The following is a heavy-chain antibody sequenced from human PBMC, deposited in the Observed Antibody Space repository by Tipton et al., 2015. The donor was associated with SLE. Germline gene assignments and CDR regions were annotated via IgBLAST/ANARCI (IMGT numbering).Heavy chain of an antibody. D-gene: IGHD3-22*01. J-gene: IGHJ4*02. CDR3: ARSLTYYYDSSGLLGY. CDR1: GFTVSSNY. V-gene: IGHV3-66*02. CDR2: IYSGGST. Sequence: SLRLSCAASGFTVSSNYMSWVRQAPGKGLEWVSVIYSGGSTYYAESVKGRFTISRDNSKNTLYLQVNSLRAEDTAVYYCARSLTYYYDSSGLLGYWGQGTLVTVSS.